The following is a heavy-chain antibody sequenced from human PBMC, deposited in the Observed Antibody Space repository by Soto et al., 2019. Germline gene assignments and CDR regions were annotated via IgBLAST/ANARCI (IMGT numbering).Heavy chain of an antibody. Sequence: SETLSLTCTVSGGSISSYYWSWIRQPPGKGLEWIGYIYYSGSTNYNPSLKSRVTISVDTSKNQFSLKLSSVTAADTAVYYCARHRPAPYGDYVFDYWGQGTLVTVSS. CDR3: ARHRPAPYGDYVFDY. J-gene: IGHJ4*02. V-gene: IGHV4-59*08. CDR2: IYYSGST. CDR1: GGSISSYY. D-gene: IGHD4-17*01.